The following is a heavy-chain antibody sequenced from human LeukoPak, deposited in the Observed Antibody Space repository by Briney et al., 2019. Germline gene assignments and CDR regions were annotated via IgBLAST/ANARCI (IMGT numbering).Heavy chain of an antibody. D-gene: IGHD3-22*01. CDR2: INHSGST. Sequence: SETLSLTCAVYGGSFSDYYWSWIRQPPGKGLEWIGEINHSGSTNYNPSLKSRVTISVDTSKNQFPLKLSSVTAADTAVYYCAYSSGYQQQWGQGTLVTVSS. V-gene: IGHV4-34*01. CDR1: GGSFSDYY. J-gene: IGHJ1*01. CDR3: AYSSGYQQQ.